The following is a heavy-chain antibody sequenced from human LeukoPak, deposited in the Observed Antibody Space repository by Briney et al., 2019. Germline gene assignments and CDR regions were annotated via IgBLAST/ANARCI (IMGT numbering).Heavy chain of an antibody. CDR1: GFTFSSYE. CDR2: ISSSGSTI. V-gene: IGHV3-48*03. Sequence: PGGSLRRSCAASGFTFSSYEMNWVRQAPGKGLEWVSYISSSGSTIYYADSVKGRFTISRDNAKNSLYLQMNSLRAEDTAVYYCAREDEGWFGELYYGMDVWGKGTTVTVSS. D-gene: IGHD3-10*01. CDR3: AREDEGWFGELYYGMDV. J-gene: IGHJ6*04.